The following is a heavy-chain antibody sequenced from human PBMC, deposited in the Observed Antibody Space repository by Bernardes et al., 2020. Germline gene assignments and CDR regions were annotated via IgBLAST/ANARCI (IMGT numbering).Heavy chain of an antibody. J-gene: IGHJ3*02. V-gene: IGHV4-31*03. CDR2: IYYSGSA. CDR3: ARNDPFHI. Sequence: TLSLTCTVSGGSISSGGYYWSWIRQHPGKGLEWIGYIYYSGSAYYNPSLDSRVTISVVTSKNQFSLKLNSVTAADTAVYYCARNDPFHIWGQGTMVTVSS. CDR1: GGSISSGGYY.